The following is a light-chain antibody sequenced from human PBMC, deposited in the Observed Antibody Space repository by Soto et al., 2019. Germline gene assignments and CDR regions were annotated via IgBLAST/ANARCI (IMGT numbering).Light chain of an antibody. CDR2: EGS. V-gene: IGLV2-23*01. J-gene: IGLJ2*01. Sequence: QSALTQPASVSGSPGQSITISCTGTSSDVGSYNLVSWYQQHPGKAPKLMIYEGSKRPSGVSNRFSGSKSGSTASLTISGVQAEDEAEYYCCSYAGSSVAFGGGTKLTVL. CDR1: SSDVGSYNL. CDR3: CSYAGSSVA.